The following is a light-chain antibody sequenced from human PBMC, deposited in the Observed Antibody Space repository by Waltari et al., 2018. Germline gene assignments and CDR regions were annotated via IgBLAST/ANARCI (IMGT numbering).Light chain of an antibody. CDR1: QSVSTN. CDR3: QQYDDWPGT. CDR2: DVS. Sequence: EIVMTQSPGTMSVSPGGRATLSCRASQSVSTNLAWYQQKPGQAPRLLIFDVSTRATGVPGRFSGSGSGTDFTLTISRLQSQDFAVYYCQQYDDWPGTFGQGTKVEIK. V-gene: IGKV3-15*01. J-gene: IGKJ1*01.